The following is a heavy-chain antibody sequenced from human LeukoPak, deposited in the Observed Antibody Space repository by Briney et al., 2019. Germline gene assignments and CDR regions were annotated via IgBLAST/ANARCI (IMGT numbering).Heavy chain of an antibody. CDR2: ISYDGSNK. D-gene: IGHD3-16*01. CDR1: GFTFSGYG. V-gene: IGHV3-30*18. Sequence: GGSLRLSCAASGFTFSGYGMHWVRQAPGTGLEWVAVISYDGSNKYYADSVKGRFTISRDNSKNTLYLQMNSLRAEDTAVYYCAKDHYDYVWGSYSFDYWGQGTLVTVPS. CDR3: AKDHYDYVWGSYSFDY. J-gene: IGHJ4*02.